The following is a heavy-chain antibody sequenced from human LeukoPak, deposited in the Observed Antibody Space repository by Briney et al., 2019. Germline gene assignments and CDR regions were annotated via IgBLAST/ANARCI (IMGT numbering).Heavy chain of an antibody. CDR2: VHLDGRT. Sequence: PSETLSLTCTVSGGSVSSGSYYWSWIRQPPGKGLEWIGEVHLDGRTNYNPSLKSRLIISVDLPENHISLKLTSVTAADTAVYYCAREGGFYRPLDYSGQGTLVTVSS. D-gene: IGHD3-3*01. J-gene: IGHJ4*02. CDR1: GGSVSSGSYY. V-gene: IGHV4-61*03. CDR3: AREGGFYRPLDY.